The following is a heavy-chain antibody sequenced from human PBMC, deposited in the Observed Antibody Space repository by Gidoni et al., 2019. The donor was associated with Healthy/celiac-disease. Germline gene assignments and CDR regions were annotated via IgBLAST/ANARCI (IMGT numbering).Heavy chain of an antibody. CDR1: GFSLSTSGVG. CDR3: EHTGVTTTWFDP. D-gene: IGHD4-17*01. Sequence: QITLKESGPTLVKPTQTLTLTCTFSGFSLSTSGVGVSWIRQPPGKALEWLALIYWNDDKRYIPSLKSRLTITKDTSKNQVVLTMTNMDPVDTATYYCEHTGVTTTWFDPWGQGTLVTVSS. J-gene: IGHJ5*02. CDR2: IYWNDDK. V-gene: IGHV2-5*01.